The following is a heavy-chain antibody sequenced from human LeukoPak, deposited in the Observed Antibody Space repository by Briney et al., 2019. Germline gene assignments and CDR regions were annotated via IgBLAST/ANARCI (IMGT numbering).Heavy chain of an antibody. V-gene: IGHV1-3*01. D-gene: IGHD5-18*01. Sequence: ASVKVSCKASGYTFTSYAMHWVRQAPGQRLEWMGWINAGNGNTKYSQKFQGRVTITRDTSTSTVYMELSSLSSEDTAVYYCARGGGGIQLWFTPPTDYWGQGTLVTVSS. CDR3: ARGGGGIQLWFTPPTDY. CDR2: INAGNGNT. CDR1: GYTFTSYA. J-gene: IGHJ4*02.